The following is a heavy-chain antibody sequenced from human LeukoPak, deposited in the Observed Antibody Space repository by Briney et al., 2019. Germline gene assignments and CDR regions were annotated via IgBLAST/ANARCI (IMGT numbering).Heavy chain of an antibody. CDR1: GLDSATYA. J-gene: IGHJ4*02. CDR3: TKDSFYWGSWI. Sequence: PGGSLTLSRATLGLDSATYAMHSVRPAPGKGLEWVAFIQNRENPKPSADSVRGRFSIFRDDSKNTLDLQLSGLRRDYAVVYYCTKDSFYWGSWIWGPGALLTVSS. D-gene: IGHD7-27*01. V-gene: IGHV3-30*02. CDR2: IQNRENPK.